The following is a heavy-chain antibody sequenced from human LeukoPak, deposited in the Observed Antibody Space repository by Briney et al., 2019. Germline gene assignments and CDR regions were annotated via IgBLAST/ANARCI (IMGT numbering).Heavy chain of an antibody. CDR2: IYHSGST. V-gene: IGHV4-38-2*02. Sequence: SETLSLTCTVSGYSISSGYYWGWIRQPPGRGLEWIGSIYHSGSTYYNPSLKSRVTISVDTSKNQFSLKLSSVTAADTAVYYCARDGFYDSSGYYQEEFDPWGQGTLVTVSS. D-gene: IGHD3-22*01. J-gene: IGHJ5*02. CDR3: ARDGFYDSSGYYQEEFDP. CDR1: GYSISSGYY.